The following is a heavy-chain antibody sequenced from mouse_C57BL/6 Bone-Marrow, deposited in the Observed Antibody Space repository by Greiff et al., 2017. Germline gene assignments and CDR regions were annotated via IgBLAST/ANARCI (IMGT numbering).Heavy chain of an antibody. D-gene: IGHD1-1*01. CDR3: ASSYYGSSYDYFDY. J-gene: IGHJ2*01. CDR2: ISYDGSN. Sequence: EVKLQESGPGLVKPSQSLSLTCSVTGYSITSGYYWNWLRQFPGNKLEWMGYISYDGSNNYNPSLKNRISITRDTSKNQFFLKLNSVTTEDTATYYCASSYYGSSYDYFDYWGQGTTLTVSS. CDR1: GYSITSGYY. V-gene: IGHV3-6*01.